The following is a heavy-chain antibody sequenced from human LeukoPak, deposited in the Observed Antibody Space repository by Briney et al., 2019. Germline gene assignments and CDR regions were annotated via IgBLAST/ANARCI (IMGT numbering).Heavy chain of an antibody. J-gene: IGHJ4*02. V-gene: IGHV3-53*01. Sequence: GGSLRLSCAASGFTVSSNYMSWVRQAPGKGLEWVSVIYSGGSTYYADSVKGRFTISRDNSKNTLYLQMNSLRAEDTAVYYCAKACEMATITGFDYWGQGTLVTVSS. CDR3: AKACEMATITGFDY. D-gene: IGHD5-24*01. CDR1: GFTVSSNY. CDR2: IYSGGST.